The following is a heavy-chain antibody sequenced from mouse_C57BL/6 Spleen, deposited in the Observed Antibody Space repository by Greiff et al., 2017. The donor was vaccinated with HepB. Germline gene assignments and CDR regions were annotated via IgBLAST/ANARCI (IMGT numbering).Heavy chain of an antibody. Sequence: VQLQQSGAELARPGASVKLSCKASGYTFTSYGISWVKQRTGQGLEWIGEIDPRSGNTYYNEKFKGKATLTADKSSSTAYMELRSLTSEDSAVYFCARGAYGSSYGDYWGQGTSVTVSS. CDR3: ARGAYGSSYGDY. V-gene: IGHV1-81*01. CDR1: GYTFTSYG. J-gene: IGHJ4*01. CDR2: IDPRSGNT. D-gene: IGHD1-1*01.